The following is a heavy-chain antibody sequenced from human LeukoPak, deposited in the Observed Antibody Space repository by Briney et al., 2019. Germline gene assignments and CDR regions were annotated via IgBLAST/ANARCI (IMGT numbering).Heavy chain of an antibody. Sequence: ASVKVSCKASGGTFSSYAVSWVRQAPGQGLEWMGWISAYNGNTNYAQKLQGRVTMTTDTSTSTAYMELRSLRSDDTAVYYCAREQRGDFDWLLSGYYFDYWGQGTLVTVSS. CDR3: AREQRGDFDWLLSGYYFDY. CDR2: ISAYNGNT. V-gene: IGHV1-18*01. J-gene: IGHJ4*02. CDR1: GGTFSSYA. D-gene: IGHD3-9*01.